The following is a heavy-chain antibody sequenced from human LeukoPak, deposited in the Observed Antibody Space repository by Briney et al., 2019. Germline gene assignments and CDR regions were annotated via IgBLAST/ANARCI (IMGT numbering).Heavy chain of an antibody. CDR1: GFTFSSYA. V-gene: IGHV3-21*01. CDR2: IGSSSIYI. Sequence: GRSLRLSCAASGFTFSSYAMNWVRQAPGKGLEWVSSIGSSSIYIFYADSVRGRFTISRDNAKNSLYLQMNSLRAEDTAVYYCARATYSSSWYSGDYWGQGTLDTVSS. J-gene: IGHJ4*02. CDR3: ARATYSSSWYSGDY. D-gene: IGHD6-13*01.